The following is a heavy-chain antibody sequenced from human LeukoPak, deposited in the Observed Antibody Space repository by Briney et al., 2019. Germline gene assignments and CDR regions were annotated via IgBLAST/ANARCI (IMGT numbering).Heavy chain of an antibody. D-gene: IGHD2-8*01. Sequence: GGSLRLSCGASGFYFSSYSMNWVRQAPGKGLEWVSSINSGSTYMYYADSVKGRFTISRDNAKNSLHLQMYSLRAEDTAVYYCARMCRGVCPIDYWGQGTLLTVSS. CDR3: ARMCRGVCPIDY. CDR1: GFYFSSYS. V-gene: IGHV3-21*04. CDR2: INSGSTYM. J-gene: IGHJ4*02.